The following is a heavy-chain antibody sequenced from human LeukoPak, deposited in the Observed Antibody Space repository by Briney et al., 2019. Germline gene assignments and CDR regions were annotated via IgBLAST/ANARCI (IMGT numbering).Heavy chain of an antibody. D-gene: IGHD1-1*01. CDR1: GCSISSSSYY. J-gene: IGHJ4*02. CDR3: ARLNWNDWPYFDY. CDR2: IYYSGSN. V-gene: IGHV4-39*01. Sequence: SETLSLTCTVSGCSISSSSYYWGWIRQPPGKGLEWIVRIYYSGSNYYNPSLKSTVTISVYTSKNQFSLKRSSVTAADTDVYYCARLNWNDWPYFDYWGQGTLVTVSS.